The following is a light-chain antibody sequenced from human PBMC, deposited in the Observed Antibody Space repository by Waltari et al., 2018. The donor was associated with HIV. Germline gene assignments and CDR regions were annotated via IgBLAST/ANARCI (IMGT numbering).Light chain of an antibody. V-gene: IGLV2-14*03. J-gene: IGLJ3*02. CDR2: DVS. Sequence: QSALTQPASVSGSPGQSITISCTGTSSDVGGYNYVSWYQQHPGKAPKLIIYDVSSRPSVVSNRFSGSKSGNTASLTISGLQAEDEADYYCSSYTSSRVFGGGTKLTVL. CDR1: SSDVGGYNY. CDR3: SSYTSSRV.